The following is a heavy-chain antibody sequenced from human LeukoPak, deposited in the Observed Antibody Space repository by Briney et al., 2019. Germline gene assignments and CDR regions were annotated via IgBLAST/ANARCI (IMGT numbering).Heavy chain of an antibody. D-gene: IGHD5-12*01. CDR1: GYTFTGYY. CDR2: INPNSGGT. J-gene: IGHJ4*02. Sequence: ASVKVSCKASGYTFTGYYMHWVRQAPGQGLEWMGWINPNSGGTNYAQKFQGRVTMTRDTSTGTVYMELSSLRSEDTAVYYCARATRLYSGYDSRGSYFDYWGQGTLVTVSS. V-gene: IGHV1-2*02. CDR3: ARATRLYSGYDSRGSYFDY.